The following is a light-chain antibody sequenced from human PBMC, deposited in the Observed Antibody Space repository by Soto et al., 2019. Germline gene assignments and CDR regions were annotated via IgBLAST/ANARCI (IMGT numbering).Light chain of an antibody. CDR1: QSVNNK. CDR2: AVS. CDR3: QQYDTWPPTT. J-gene: IGKJ1*01. V-gene: IGKV3-15*01. Sequence: EIMMTQSPATLSVSPGERATLSCRASQSVNNKLAWYQQKPGQAPRLLIYAVSARATGIPARFSGSGSGTEVTLTISSLQSEDFAIYYCQQYDTWPPTTFGQGTKVEVK.